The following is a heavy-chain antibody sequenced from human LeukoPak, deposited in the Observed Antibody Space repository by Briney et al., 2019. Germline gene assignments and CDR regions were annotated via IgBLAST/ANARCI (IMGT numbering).Heavy chain of an antibody. CDR2: ISPDDGDT. Sequence: GASVTVSCKASGYTFTSYGISWLRQAPGQGLEWMGWISPDDGDTNYAQTLQARVTMTTDTSTSTAYMELRSLTSDDTAMYYCARDGRYWGRTWAGDAFDIWGQGTLVTVSS. CDR1: GYTFTSYG. J-gene: IGHJ3*02. V-gene: IGHV1-18*01. D-gene: IGHD3-9*01. CDR3: ARDGRYWGRTWAGDAFDI.